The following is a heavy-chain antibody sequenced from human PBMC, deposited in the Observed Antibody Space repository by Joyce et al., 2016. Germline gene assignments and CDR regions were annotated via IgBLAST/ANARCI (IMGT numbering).Heavy chain of an antibody. D-gene: IGHD4-17*01. CDR3: AKDPNGDYIGAYDS. V-gene: IGHV3-23*01. J-gene: IGHJ3*02. CDR2: ISGSGGTI. Sequence: EVQLLESGGTLVQPGGSLRLSCAASLASGFTFSSYAMTWVRQAPGRGLEWVSTISGSGGTILYTDSVKGRFTLSRDNSKNTLYRQMDSLRAEDTAIYYCAKDPNGDYIGAYDSWGQGTVVTVSS. CDR1: GFTFSSYA.